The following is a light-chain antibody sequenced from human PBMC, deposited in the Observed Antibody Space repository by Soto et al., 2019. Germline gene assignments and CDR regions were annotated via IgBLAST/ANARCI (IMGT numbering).Light chain of an antibody. CDR1: QGIANY. Sequence: DIQMTQSPSSLSATVGDRVTINCRASQGIANYLAWYQQKPGEVPKLLIRAASTLHSGVPSRFSGSGSGTDFTLTISTLQPEDVATNYCQKYNSAPYTFGQGTKLEIK. V-gene: IGKV1-27*01. J-gene: IGKJ2*01. CDR2: AAS. CDR3: QKYNSAPYT.